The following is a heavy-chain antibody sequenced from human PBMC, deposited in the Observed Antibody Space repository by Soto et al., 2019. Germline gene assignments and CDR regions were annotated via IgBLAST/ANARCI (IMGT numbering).Heavy chain of an antibody. CDR3: AADLSVTGTLYYYYGMDV. CDR1: GFTFTSSA. J-gene: IGHJ6*02. Sequence: SVKVSCKASGFTFTSSAVQWVRQARGQRLEWIGWIVVGSGNTNYAQKFQERVTITRDMSTSTAYMELSSLRSEDTAVYYCAADLSVTGTLYYYYGMDVWGQGTTVTV. D-gene: IGHD6-19*01. V-gene: IGHV1-58*01. CDR2: IVVGSGNT.